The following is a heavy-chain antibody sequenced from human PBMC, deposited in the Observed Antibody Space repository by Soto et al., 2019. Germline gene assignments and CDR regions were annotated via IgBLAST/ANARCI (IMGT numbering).Heavy chain of an antibody. CDR1: GYTFTSYG. D-gene: IGHD3-10*01. CDR3: ARDCKRITMVRGVITPYYYYYGMDV. V-gene: IGHV1-18*01. CDR2: ISAYNGNT. Sequence: ASVKVSCKASGYTFTSYGISWVRQAPGQGLEWMGWISAYNGNTNYAQKLQGRVTMTTDTSTSTAYMELRSLRSDDTAVYYCARDCKRITMVRGVITPYYYYYGMDVWGQGTTVTVSS. J-gene: IGHJ6*02.